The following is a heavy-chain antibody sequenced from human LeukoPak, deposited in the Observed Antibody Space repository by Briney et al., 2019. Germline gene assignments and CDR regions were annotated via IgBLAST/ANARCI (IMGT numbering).Heavy chain of an antibody. D-gene: IGHD3-22*01. CDR1: GFTFSSYA. V-gene: IGHV3-30*04. J-gene: IGHJ4*02. CDR2: ISYDGSNK. CDR3: ARDVSEHYYESSGGYYLDY. Sequence: GGSLRLSCAASGFTFSSYAMHWVRQAPGKGLECVAVISYDGSNKYFADSVKGRFIISRDNSKNTLYLQMNSLRAEDTAVYYCARDVSEHYYESSGGYYLDYWGQGTLVTVSS.